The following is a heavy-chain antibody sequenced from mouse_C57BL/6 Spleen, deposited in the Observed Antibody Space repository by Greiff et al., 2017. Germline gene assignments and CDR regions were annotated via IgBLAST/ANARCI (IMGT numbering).Heavy chain of an antibody. D-gene: IGHD1-1*01. V-gene: IGHV5-17*01. CDR3: ARDYYGSSPHAMDY. CDR1: GFTFSDYG. Sequence: EVHLVESGGGLVKPGGSLKLSCAASGFTFSDYGMHWVRQAPEKGPEWVAYISSGSSTIYYADTVKGRFTISRDNAKNTLFLQMTSLRSEDTAMYYCARDYYGSSPHAMDYWGQGTSVTVSS. J-gene: IGHJ4*01. CDR2: ISSGSSTI.